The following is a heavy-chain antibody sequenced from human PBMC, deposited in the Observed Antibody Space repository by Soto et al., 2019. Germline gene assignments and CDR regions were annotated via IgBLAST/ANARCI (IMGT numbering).Heavy chain of an antibody. V-gene: IGHV1-46*01. D-gene: IGHD4-4*01. CDR1: GSTFSTYY. CDR2: INPSGGST. CDR3: ARYDYNGYYFDY. Sequence: QVQLVQSGAEVKKPGASVKVSCKASGSTFSTYYMHWVRQAPGQGYEWMGIINPSGGSTTYAQKFQGRVTMTRDTSTTTVYMELSSLKSEDTAVYYCARYDYNGYYFDYWGQGTLVTVSS. J-gene: IGHJ4*02.